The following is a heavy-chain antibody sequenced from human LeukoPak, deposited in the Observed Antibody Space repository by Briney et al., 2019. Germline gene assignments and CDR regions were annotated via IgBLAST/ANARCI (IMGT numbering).Heavy chain of an antibody. CDR2: INAANGNT. CDR1: GYSFTNNA. D-gene: IGHD2-2*01. Sequence: GASVKVSCKAFGYSFTNNALYWVRQAPGQRLEWMGWINAANGNTKYSQKFQGRVTITRYTSASTVYMELSSLRYEDTALYYCARDIVVVPAAPTGIYYYYGMDVWGQGTTVTVSS. J-gene: IGHJ6*02. V-gene: IGHV1-3*01. CDR3: ARDIVVVPAAPTGIYYYYGMDV.